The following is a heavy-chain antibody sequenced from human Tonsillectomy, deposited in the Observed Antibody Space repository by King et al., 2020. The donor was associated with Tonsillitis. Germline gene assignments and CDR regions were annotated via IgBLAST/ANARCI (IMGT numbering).Heavy chain of an antibody. CDR3: ANMVYCSSTSCYYFDY. D-gene: IGHD2-2*01. J-gene: IGHJ4*02. CDR1: GFSLSTSGVA. Sequence: TLKESGPTLVKPTQTLTLTCTFSGFSLSTSGVAVGWIRQPPGKALEWLALIYWDDDKRYSPSLKSRLTITKDTPKNQVVLTMTNMDPVDTATYYCANMVYCSSTSCYYFDYWGQGTLVTVSS. V-gene: IGHV2-5*02. CDR2: IYWDDDK.